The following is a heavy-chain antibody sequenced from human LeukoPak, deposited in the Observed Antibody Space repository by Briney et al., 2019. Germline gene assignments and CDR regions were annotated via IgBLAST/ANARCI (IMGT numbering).Heavy chain of an antibody. D-gene: IGHD3-10*01. CDR3: AREIELLDY. CDR1: GFTFRSYA. V-gene: IGHV3-30-3*01. CDR2: ISYDGSNK. J-gene: IGHJ4*02. Sequence: GGSLRLSCAASGFTFRSYAMYWVRQAPGKGLEWVAVISYDGSNKNYADSVKGRFTISRDSSKNTLYLQMNSLRAEDTAVYYCAREIELLDYWGQGTLVTVSS.